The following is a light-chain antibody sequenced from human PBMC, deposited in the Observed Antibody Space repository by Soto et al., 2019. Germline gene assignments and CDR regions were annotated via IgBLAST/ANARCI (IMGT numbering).Light chain of an antibody. V-gene: IGLV2-14*01. Sequence: QSVLTQPASVSGSPGQSITILCTGTSSDVGGYNYVSWYQQHPGKAPKLMIYDVSNRPSGVSNRFSGSKSSNTASLTISGLQAEDEADYYCSSYTSSSILYVFGTGTKVTVL. J-gene: IGLJ1*01. CDR2: DVS. CDR3: SSYTSSSILYV. CDR1: SSDVGGYNY.